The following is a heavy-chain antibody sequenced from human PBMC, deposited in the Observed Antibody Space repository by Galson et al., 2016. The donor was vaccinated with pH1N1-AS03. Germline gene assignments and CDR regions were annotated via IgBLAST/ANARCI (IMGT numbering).Heavy chain of an antibody. CDR1: GFRFTTYW. CDR2: IYPGDSDT. J-gene: IGHJ4*02. D-gene: IGHD5-24*01. V-gene: IGHV5-51*03. Sequence: QSGAEVKKPGESLMISCKASGFRFTTYWIAWVRQLPGKGLEWMGFIYPGDSDTKYSPSFQGQVTISADKSISTAYLRWNSLKASDTAMYYCARSDGYNYYFDYWGQGTLVTVSS. CDR3: ARSDGYNYYFDY.